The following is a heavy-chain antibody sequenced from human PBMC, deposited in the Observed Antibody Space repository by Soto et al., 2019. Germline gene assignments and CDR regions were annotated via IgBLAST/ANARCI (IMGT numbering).Heavy chain of an antibody. J-gene: IGHJ3*02. CDR1: GFTFTSSA. D-gene: IGHD3-22*01. CDR3: AALNYYDTGIDAFDI. V-gene: IGHV1-58*01. CDR2: IVVGSGNT. Sequence: QMQLVQSGPEVKKPGTSVKVSCKASGFTFTSSAVQWVRQARGQRLEWIGWIVVGSGNTNYEQKFQERVTMTRDMSTSTAYMELSSLRSEDTAVYYCAALNYYDTGIDAFDIWGQGTMVTVSS.